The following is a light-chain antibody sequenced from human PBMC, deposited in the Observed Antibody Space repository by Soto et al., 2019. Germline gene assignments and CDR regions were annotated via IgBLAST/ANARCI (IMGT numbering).Light chain of an antibody. Sequence: EIVMTQSPATLSVSPGERATLSCRASKSISSNLAWYQQKPGQAPRLLIYGASTRATGIPARFSGSGSGTEFTLTISSLQSEDFAVYYCQQYNNSPWTFGQGTKVEIK. J-gene: IGKJ1*01. CDR3: QQYNNSPWT. V-gene: IGKV3-15*01. CDR2: GAS. CDR1: KSISSN.